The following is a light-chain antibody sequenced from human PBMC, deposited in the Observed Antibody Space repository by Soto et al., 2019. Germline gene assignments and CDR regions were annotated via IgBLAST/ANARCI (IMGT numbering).Light chain of an antibody. Sequence: QPALTRAPCASSCLGASVKLTCTLSSGHSSYAIAWHQQQPEKGPRYLMNLNSDGTHTRGDGIPDRFSGSSSGAERYLVISSLQSEDEADYYCQTWGTGIQVFGAGTKVTVL. J-gene: IGLJ1*01. CDR2: LNSDGTH. V-gene: IGLV4-69*01. CDR1: SGHSSYA. CDR3: QTWGTGIQV.